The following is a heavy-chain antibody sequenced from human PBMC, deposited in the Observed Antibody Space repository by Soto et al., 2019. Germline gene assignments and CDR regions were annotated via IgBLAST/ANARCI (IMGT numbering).Heavy chain of an antibody. CDR1: GGSIGSSSYY. J-gene: IGHJ3*02. V-gene: IGHV4-39*01. CDR3: ARKDVVPAAMLGAFDI. D-gene: IGHD2-2*01. CDR2: IYYSGST. Sequence: SETPSLTCTVSGGSIGSSSYYWGGIRQPPGKGLEWIGSIYYSGSTYYNPSLKSRVTISVDTSKNQFSLKLSSVTAADTAVYYCARKDVVPAAMLGAFDIWGQGTMVTVSS.